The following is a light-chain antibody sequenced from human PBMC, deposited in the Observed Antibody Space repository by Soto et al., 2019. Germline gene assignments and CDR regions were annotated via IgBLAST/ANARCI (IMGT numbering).Light chain of an antibody. Sequence: EIVLTQSPGTLSLSPGERATLSCRASQSVSSYLAWYQQKPGQAPRLLIFDASNRATGTPARFSGSGSGTDFTLTISSLEPEDFVVYYCQQRSNWPWTFGQGTRVELK. CDR1: QSVSSY. V-gene: IGKV3-11*01. J-gene: IGKJ1*01. CDR2: DAS. CDR3: QQRSNWPWT.